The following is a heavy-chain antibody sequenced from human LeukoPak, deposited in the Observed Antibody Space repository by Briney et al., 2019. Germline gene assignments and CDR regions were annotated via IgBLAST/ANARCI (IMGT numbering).Heavy chain of an antibody. CDR2: INPNSGGT. CDR1: GYTFTGYY. J-gene: IGHJ4*02. D-gene: IGHD3-22*01. Sequence: ASVKVSCKASGYTFTGYYMHWVRQAPGQGLEWMGWINPNSGGTNYAQKFQGRVTMTRDTSISTAYMELSRLRSDDTAVYYCARDFGASSDYYDSSGYYRIWGLGTLVTVSS. V-gene: IGHV1-2*02. CDR3: ARDFGASSDYYDSSGYYRI.